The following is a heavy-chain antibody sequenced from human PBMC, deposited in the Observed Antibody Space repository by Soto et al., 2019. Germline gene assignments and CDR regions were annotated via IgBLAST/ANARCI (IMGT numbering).Heavy chain of an antibody. V-gene: IGHV3-30*18. CDR3: AKDHHGSGSYYTGIDY. Sequence: GGSLRLSCAASGFTFSSYGMHWVRQAPGKGLEWVAVISYDGSNKYYADSVKGRFTISRDNSKNTLYLQMNSLRAEDTAVYYCAKDHHGSGSYYTGIDYWGQGTLVTVSS. CDR1: GFTFSSYG. J-gene: IGHJ4*02. D-gene: IGHD3-10*01. CDR2: ISYDGSNK.